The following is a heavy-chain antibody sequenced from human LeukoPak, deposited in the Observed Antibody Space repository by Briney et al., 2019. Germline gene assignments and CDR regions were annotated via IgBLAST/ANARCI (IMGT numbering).Heavy chain of an antibody. CDR3: ARDRVGATTGPYYFNY. D-gene: IGHD1-26*01. Sequence: PSETLSLTCTVSGGSISGYYWIWIRQPAGKGLEWIGRIYTSGSTYYNPSLKSRVTMSVDTSKNQFSLKLSSVTAADTAVYYCARDRVGATTGPYYFNYWGQGTLVTVSS. CDR2: IYTSGST. CDR1: GGSISGYY. J-gene: IGHJ4*02. V-gene: IGHV4-4*07.